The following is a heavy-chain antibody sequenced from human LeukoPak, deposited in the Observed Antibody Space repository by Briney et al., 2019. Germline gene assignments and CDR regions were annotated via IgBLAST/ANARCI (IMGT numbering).Heavy chain of an antibody. Sequence: GGSLRVSCGASGFSFGSHSMNWVRQAPGKGLEWLSYISLSSSAIYYADSVKGRFTISRDNAKNSLYLQMDSLRVEDTAVYYCARDTVITLGSFDYWGQGTLVTVSS. CDR1: GFSFGSHS. V-gene: IGHV3-48*01. CDR3: ARDTVITLGSFDY. J-gene: IGHJ4*02. CDR2: ISLSSSAI. D-gene: IGHD3-16*01.